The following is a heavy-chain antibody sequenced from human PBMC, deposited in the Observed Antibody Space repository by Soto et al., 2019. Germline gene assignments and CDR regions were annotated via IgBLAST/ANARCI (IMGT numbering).Heavy chain of an antibody. CDR1: GFIFDDYV. CDR2: IRRGGTT. V-gene: IGHV3-49*04. Sequence: EVQLVESGGGLVQPGRSLRLSCATSGFIFDDYVMTWVRQAPGKGLEFVGAIRRGGTTEYAASVRGRFTVSRDDSKSIAYLQMNSLKVDDTAVYYCTIWPGSGHSNFENWGQGTLVTVSS. CDR3: TIWPGSGHSNFEN. J-gene: IGHJ4*02. D-gene: IGHD6-19*01.